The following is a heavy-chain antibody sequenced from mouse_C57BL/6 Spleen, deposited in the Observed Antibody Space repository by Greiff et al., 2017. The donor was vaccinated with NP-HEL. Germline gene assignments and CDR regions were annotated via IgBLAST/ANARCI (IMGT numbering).Heavy chain of an antibody. CDR2: IYPSDSET. Sequence: QVQLQQPGAELVRPGSSVKLSCKASGYTFTSYWMDWVKQRPGQGLEWIGNIYPSDSETHYNQKFKDKATLTVDKSSSTAYMQLSSLTSEDSAVYYCARAYGSFDYWGQGTTLTVSS. CDR1: GYTFTSYW. D-gene: IGHD1-1*01. V-gene: IGHV1-61*01. J-gene: IGHJ2*01. CDR3: ARAYGSFDY.